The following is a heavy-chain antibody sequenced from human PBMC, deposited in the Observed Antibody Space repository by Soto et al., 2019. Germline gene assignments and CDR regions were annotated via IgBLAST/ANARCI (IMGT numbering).Heavy chain of an antibody. V-gene: IGHV3-23*01. J-gene: IGHJ4*02. D-gene: IGHD3-16*01. CDR1: GFTFNNYA. Sequence: EVQLLESGGGLVQPGGSLRLSCAASGFTFNNYAMTWVRQAPGKGLEWVSAISGGGDTTSYADSVKGRFTVSRDGCKNTLYLQMSRLRAEDTDLYYCANGRGVSGSRTPRVDFWGQGTLVTVSS. CDR3: ANGRGVSGSRTPRVDF. CDR2: ISGGGDTT.